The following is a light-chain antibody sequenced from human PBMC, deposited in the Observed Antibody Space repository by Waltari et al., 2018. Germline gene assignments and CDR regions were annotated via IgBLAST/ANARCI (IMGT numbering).Light chain of an antibody. CDR1: SSDVGFYTY. CDR3: NSYTGSSSWV. J-gene: IGLJ3*02. Sequence: QSALTQPASVSGSPGQSITISCYGTSSDVGFYTYVSWYQQHPGKAPKLMIYDVSQRPSGVSDRFSGSKSGNTASLTSSGLQAEDEADYYCNSYTGSSSWVFGGGTKVTV. V-gene: IGLV2-14*01. CDR2: DVS.